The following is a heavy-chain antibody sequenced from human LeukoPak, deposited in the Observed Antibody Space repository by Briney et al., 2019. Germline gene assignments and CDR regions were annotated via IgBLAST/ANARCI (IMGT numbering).Heavy chain of an antibody. D-gene: IGHD3-10*01. J-gene: IGHJ4*02. CDR2: IFCDGNT. Sequence: SETLSLTCAVSADSISTSAYYWDRSRQPPGKGLEWIGNIFCDGNTRYNPSLKSRVTISVDRSKNQCSLKLSSVTAADTAVYYCARRYYYGSGSPEYWGQGSLVTVSS. CDR3: ARRYYYGSGSPEY. CDR1: ADSISTSAYY. V-gene: IGHV4-39*01.